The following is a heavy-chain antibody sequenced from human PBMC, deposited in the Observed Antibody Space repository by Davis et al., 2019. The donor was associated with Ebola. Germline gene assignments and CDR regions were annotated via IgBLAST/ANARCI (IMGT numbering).Heavy chain of an antibody. CDR3: LTTYFDY. V-gene: IGHV3-74*01. D-gene: IGHD1-1*01. CDR1: GFTFSSYS. CDR2: INSDGSST. J-gene: IGHJ4*02. Sequence: GESLKISCAASGFTFSSYSMNWVRQAPGKGLVWVSRINSDGSSTSYADSVKGRFTISRDNAKNTLYLQMNSLRAEDTAVYYCLTTYFDYWGQGTLVTVSS.